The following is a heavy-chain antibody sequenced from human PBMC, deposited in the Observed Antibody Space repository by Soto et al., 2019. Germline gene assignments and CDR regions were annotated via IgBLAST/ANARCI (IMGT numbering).Heavy chain of an antibody. CDR3: ARIIGYCRNNDCSWTFDI. CDR2: FYPGDSTS. CDR1: GYSFISYW. V-gene: IGHV5-51*01. J-gene: IGHJ3*02. D-gene: IGHD2-2*03. Sequence: PGESLKISCKTSGYSFISYWVAWVRQKPGKGPEWMGTFYPGDSTSTYSPSFQGQVTISVDKSISTAYLHLSSLKASDTAMYYCARIIGYCRNNDCSWTFDIWGQGTTVTVSS.